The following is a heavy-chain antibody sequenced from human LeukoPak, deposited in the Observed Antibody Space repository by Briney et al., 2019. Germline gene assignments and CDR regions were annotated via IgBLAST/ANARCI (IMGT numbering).Heavy chain of an antibody. CDR1: GRTFSSYA. CDR2: IRPIFHTA. Sequence: ASVKLSCKAAGRTFSSYAISWVRQAPGPGLEWMGGIRPIFHTASYAQNFQVKGPITTYESPSTAYMELRSLRSEDTAVYYCATRYSSGLYYFDYWGQGTLVTVSS. J-gene: IGHJ4*02. D-gene: IGHD6-19*01. V-gene: IGHV1-69*05. CDR3: ATRYSSGLYYFDY.